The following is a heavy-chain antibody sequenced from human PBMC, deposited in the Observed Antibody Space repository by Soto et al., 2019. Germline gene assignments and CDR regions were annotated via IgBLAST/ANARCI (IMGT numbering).Heavy chain of an antibody. J-gene: IGHJ2*01. CDR2: IYYSGST. CDR3: ARGGGYWYFDL. Sequence: QVQLQESGPGLVKPSETLSLTSTVSGGSISSYYWSWIRQPPGKGLEWIGYIYYSGSTNYNPSLKSRVTISVDTSKNQFSLKLSSVTAADTAVYYCARGGGYWYFDLWGRGTLVTVSS. V-gene: IGHV4-59*01. D-gene: IGHD1-26*01. CDR1: GGSISSYY.